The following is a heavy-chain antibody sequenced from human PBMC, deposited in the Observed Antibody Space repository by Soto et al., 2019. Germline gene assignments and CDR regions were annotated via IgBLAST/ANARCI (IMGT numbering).Heavy chain of an antibody. V-gene: IGHV3-33*01. Sequence: QVQLVKSGGGVVKPGRSLRLSCAASGFTFSSYGMHWVRQAPGKGLEWVAVIWYDGSNKYYADSVKGRFTISRDNSKNTLYLQMNSLRAEDTAVYYCARDRYSSGWYDLDYWGQGTLVTVSS. D-gene: IGHD6-19*01. J-gene: IGHJ4*02. CDR2: IWYDGSNK. CDR1: GFTFSSYG. CDR3: ARDRYSSGWYDLDY.